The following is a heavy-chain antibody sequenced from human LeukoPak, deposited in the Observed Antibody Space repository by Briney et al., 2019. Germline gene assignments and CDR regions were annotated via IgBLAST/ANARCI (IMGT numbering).Heavy chain of an antibody. Sequence: GGSLRLSCAASGFTFSSYEMNWVRQAPGKGLEWVSYISSSGSTIYYADSVKGRFTISRDNAKNSLYLQMNSLRAGDTAVYYCARESAYCSSTSCPDAFDIWGQGTMVTVSS. CDR2: ISSSGSTI. CDR1: GFTFSSYE. CDR3: ARESAYCSSTSCPDAFDI. J-gene: IGHJ3*02. D-gene: IGHD2-2*01. V-gene: IGHV3-48*03.